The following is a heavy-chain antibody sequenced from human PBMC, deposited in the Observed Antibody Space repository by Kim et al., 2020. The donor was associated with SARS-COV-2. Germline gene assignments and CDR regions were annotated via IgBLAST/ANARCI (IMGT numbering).Heavy chain of an antibody. V-gene: IGHV3-23*01. Sequence: GGSLRLSCAASGFTFSSYAMSWVRQAPGKGLEWVSAISGSGGSTYYADSVKGRFTISRDNSKNTLYLQMNSLRAEDTAVYYCAKAGAQLWLRYWFDPWGQGTLVTVSS. D-gene: IGHD5-18*01. J-gene: IGHJ5*02. CDR2: ISGSGGST. CDR3: AKAGAQLWLRYWFDP. CDR1: GFTFSSYA.